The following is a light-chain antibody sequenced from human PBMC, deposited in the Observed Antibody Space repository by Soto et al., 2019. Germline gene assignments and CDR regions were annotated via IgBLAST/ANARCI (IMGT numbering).Light chain of an antibody. J-gene: IGKJ1*01. CDR2: GAS. V-gene: IGKV3-20*01. CDR1: QSVTNSY. Sequence: EIVLTQSPGTLSLSPGERATLSCRASQSVTNSYLAWYQQKPGQAPRLLIYGASSRATGIPDRFSGSGSGTDFTLTIRRLAPEDLAVYYCQQYGSSPWTFGQGTKLEIK. CDR3: QQYGSSPWT.